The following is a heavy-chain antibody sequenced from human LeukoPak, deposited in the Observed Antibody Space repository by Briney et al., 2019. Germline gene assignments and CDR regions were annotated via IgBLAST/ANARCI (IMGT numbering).Heavy chain of an antibody. CDR3: ARSNSGSKSHFDY. V-gene: IGHV5-51*01. D-gene: IGHD1-26*01. J-gene: IGHJ4*02. CDR1: GYSFTNYW. Sequence: KPGESLKIFCKGSGYSFTNYWIGWVRQMPGKGLEWMGIIYTGDSDTRYSPSFQGQVTISADKSISTAYLQWSSLKASDTAMYYCARSNSGSKSHFDYWGQGTLVTVSS. CDR2: IYTGDSDT.